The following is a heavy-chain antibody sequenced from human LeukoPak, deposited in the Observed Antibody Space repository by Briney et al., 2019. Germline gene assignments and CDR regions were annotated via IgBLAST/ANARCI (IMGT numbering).Heavy chain of an antibody. V-gene: IGHV3-21*01. Sequence: GGSLRLSCAASGFTFSSYSMNWVRQAPGKGLEWVSSISSSSSYIYYADSVKGRFTISRDNAKNSLYLQMNSLRAEDTAVNYCAREGAYCGGDCYSGYWGQGTLVTVSS. J-gene: IGHJ4*02. CDR1: GFTFSSYS. CDR3: AREGAYCGGDCYSGY. CDR2: ISSSSSYI. D-gene: IGHD2-21*02.